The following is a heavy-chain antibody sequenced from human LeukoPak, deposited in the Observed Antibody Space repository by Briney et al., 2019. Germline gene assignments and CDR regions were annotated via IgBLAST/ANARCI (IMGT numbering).Heavy chain of an antibody. CDR3: ARGVLGAANWFDP. V-gene: IGHV4-59*01. CDR2: IYYSGST. J-gene: IGHJ5*02. CDR1: GGSISSYY. D-gene: IGHD7-27*01. Sequence: PSETLSLTCTVSGGSISSYYWSWIRQPPGKGLEWIGYIYYSGSTNYNPSLKSRVTISVDTSKNQFSLRLSSVTAADTAVYYCARGVLGAANWFDPWGQGTLVTVSS.